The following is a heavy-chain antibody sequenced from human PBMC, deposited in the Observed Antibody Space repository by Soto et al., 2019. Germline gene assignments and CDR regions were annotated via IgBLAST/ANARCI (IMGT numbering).Heavy chain of an antibody. Sequence: PGGSLRLSCAASGFTFSSYGMHWVRQAPGKGLEWVAVIWYDGSNKYYADSVKGRFTISRDNSKNTLYLQMNSLRAEDTAVYYCAREFRPFTDWYAISGLLDYWGQGTLVTVSS. D-gene: IGHD2-8*01. V-gene: IGHV3-33*01. CDR1: GFTFSSYG. CDR2: IWYDGSNK. CDR3: AREFRPFTDWYAISGLLDY. J-gene: IGHJ4*02.